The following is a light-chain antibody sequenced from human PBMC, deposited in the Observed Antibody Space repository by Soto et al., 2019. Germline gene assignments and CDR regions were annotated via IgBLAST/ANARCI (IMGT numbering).Light chain of an antibody. CDR1: QSISRY. CDR3: QQRSNGPAFT. Sequence: DIVLTQSPATLSLSPGERATLSCRASQSISRYLAWYQQKPGQAPRLLIYDSSNRATGIPGRFSGSGSGTDFTLTISSLEPEDFAVYYCQQRSNGPAFTFGQGTKLEIK. V-gene: IGKV3-11*01. J-gene: IGKJ2*01. CDR2: DSS.